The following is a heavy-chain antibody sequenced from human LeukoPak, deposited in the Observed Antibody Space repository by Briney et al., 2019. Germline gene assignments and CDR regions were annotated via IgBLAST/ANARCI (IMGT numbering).Heavy chain of an antibody. D-gene: IGHD3-10*01. CDR3: ARDLPMVRGGNRWHNWFDP. CDR1: GFTFSSYS. CDR2: TSSSSSTI. Sequence: QTGGSLRLSCAASGFTFSSYSMNWVRQAPGKGLEWVSYTSSSSSTIYYADSVKGRFTISRDSAKNSLYLQMNSLRDEDTAVYYCARDLPMVRGGNRWHNWFDPWGQGTLVTVSS. J-gene: IGHJ5*02. V-gene: IGHV3-48*02.